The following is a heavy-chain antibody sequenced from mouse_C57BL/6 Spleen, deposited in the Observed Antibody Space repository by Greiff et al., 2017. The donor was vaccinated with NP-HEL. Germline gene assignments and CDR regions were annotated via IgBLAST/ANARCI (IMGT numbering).Heavy chain of an antibody. J-gene: IGHJ3*01. Sequence: EVNVVESGGGLVKPGGSLTLSCAASGFTFSSYAMSWVRQTPEKRLEWVATISDGGSYTYYPDNVKGRFTISRDNAKNNLYLQMSQLKSEDTAMYYCAREGDSFAWFAYGGKGTLVTVSA. D-gene: IGHD2-12*01. V-gene: IGHV5-4*01. CDR1: GFTFSSYA. CDR2: ISDGGSYT. CDR3: AREGDSFAWFAY.